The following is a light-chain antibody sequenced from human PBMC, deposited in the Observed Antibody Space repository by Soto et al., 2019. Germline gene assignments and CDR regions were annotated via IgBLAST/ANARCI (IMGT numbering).Light chain of an antibody. CDR2: KAS. CDR3: QLYYIYSMA. J-gene: IGKJ1*01. CDR1: QSISSW. Sequence: DIPMTQSPSTLSASVGDRVTITCRASQSISSWLAWYQQKPGKAPELLIYKASTLESGVPSRFSGSGSGTVFTLTIIRRLSDDFATYYFQLYYIYSMAFGQGTKVEIK. V-gene: IGKV1-5*03.